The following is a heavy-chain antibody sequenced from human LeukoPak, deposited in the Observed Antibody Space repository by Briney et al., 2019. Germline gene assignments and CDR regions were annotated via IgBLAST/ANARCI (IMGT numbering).Heavy chain of an antibody. V-gene: IGHV4-39*01. CDR3: ARRPTSYSSSWYYYYYYGMDV. CDR1: GGSISSSSYY. Sequence: SETLSLTCTVSGGSISSSSYYWGWIRQPPGKGLEWIGSIYYSGSTYYNPSLKSRATISVDTSKNQFSLKLSSVTAADTAVYYCARRPTSYSSSWYYYYYYGMDVWGQGTTVTVSS. CDR2: IYYSGST. D-gene: IGHD6-13*01. J-gene: IGHJ6*02.